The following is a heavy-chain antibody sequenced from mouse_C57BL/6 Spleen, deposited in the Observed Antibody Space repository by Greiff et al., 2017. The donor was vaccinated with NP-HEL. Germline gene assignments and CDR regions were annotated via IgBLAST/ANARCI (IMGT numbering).Heavy chain of an antibody. Sequence: VQLQQSGAELVRPGASVKLSCKASGYTFTDYYINWVKQRPGQGLEWIARIYPGSGNTYYNEKFKGKATLTAEKSSSTAYMQLSSLTSEDSAVYFCAREIYYSNYVWFAYWGQGTLVTVSA. V-gene: IGHV1-76*01. CDR1: GYTFTDYY. D-gene: IGHD2-5*01. CDR3: AREIYYSNYVWFAY. J-gene: IGHJ3*01. CDR2: IYPGSGNT.